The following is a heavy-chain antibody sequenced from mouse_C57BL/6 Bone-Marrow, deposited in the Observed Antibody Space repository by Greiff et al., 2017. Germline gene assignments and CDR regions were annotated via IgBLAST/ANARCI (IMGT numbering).Heavy chain of an antibody. CDR2: IDPSDSYT. V-gene: IGHV1-69*01. Sequence: QVQLQQPGAELVMPGASVKLSCKASGYTFTSYWMHWVKQRPGQGLEWIGEIDPSDSYTNYNQKFKGKSTLTVDKSSSTAYMQLSSLTSEDSAVYYCARYDYDEGASYAMDYWGQGTSVTVSS. CDR3: ARYDYDEGASYAMDY. J-gene: IGHJ4*01. CDR1: GYTFTSYW. D-gene: IGHD2-4*01.